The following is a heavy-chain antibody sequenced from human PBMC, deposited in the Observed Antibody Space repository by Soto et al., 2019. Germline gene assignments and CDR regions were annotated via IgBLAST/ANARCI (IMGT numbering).Heavy chain of an antibody. J-gene: IGHJ5*02. Sequence: ETLSLTCTVSGDSVTTTSYFWGWIRQSPGKGLEWIGNIHHSGSVYYSPSLKSRVTISVDTSNNQFSLKLDSVTAADTAVYYCERKERFGNWFDTWGLGILVTVSS. D-gene: IGHD1-26*01. V-gene: IGHV4-39*01. CDR3: ERKERFGNWFDT. CDR2: IHHSGSV. CDR1: GDSVTTTSYF.